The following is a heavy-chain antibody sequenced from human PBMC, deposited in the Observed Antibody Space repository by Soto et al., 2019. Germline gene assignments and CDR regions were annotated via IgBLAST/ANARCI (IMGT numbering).Heavy chain of an antibody. V-gene: IGHV3-48*03. CDR1: GFTFSTYE. CDR3: ASPLVTAPHDAFDI. J-gene: IGHJ3*02. Sequence: GSLRLSCVASGFTFSTYEMQWVRQAPGKGLEWVSYISNSGRTIYYADSVKGRFTISRDNAKDSLFLQMDSLRAEDTAVYYCASPLVTAPHDAFDIWGQGTMGTVSS. CDR2: ISNSGRTI. D-gene: IGHD2-21*02.